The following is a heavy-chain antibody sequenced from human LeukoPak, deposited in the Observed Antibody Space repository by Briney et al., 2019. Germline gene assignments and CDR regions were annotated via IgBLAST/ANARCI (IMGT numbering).Heavy chain of an antibody. CDR1: GFTSSNYD. V-gene: IGHV3-13*01. CDR3: ARGSCSSSSCYERLNGLDV. Sequence: GGSLRLSCAASGFTSSNYDMHWVRQATGKGLEWVSSIDTAGDTYYPGSVKGRFTISGENAKKSFYLQMNSLRAGDTAVYYCARGSCSSSSCYERLNGLDVWGQGTTVTVSS. D-gene: IGHD2-2*01. CDR2: IDTAGDT. J-gene: IGHJ6*02.